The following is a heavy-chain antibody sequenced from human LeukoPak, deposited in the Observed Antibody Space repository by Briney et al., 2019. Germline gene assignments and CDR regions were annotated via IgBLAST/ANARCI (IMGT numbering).Heavy chain of an antibody. D-gene: IGHD4-17*01. J-gene: IGHJ4*02. CDR3: AAQGGSGDLRY. Sequence: PGGSLRLSCAASGFTFSNTWMNWVRQAPGKGLEWVGRIKRIIDGGTTDYAAPVKGRFTVSRDDSINTLYLQMSSLKTEDTAVYSCAAQGGSGDLRYWGQGTLVTVSS. V-gene: IGHV3-15*01. CDR2: IKRIIDGGTT. CDR1: GFTFSNTW.